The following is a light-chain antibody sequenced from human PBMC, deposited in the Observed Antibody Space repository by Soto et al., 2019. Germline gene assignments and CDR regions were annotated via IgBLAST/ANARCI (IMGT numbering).Light chain of an antibody. CDR2: EVT. J-gene: IGLJ1*01. V-gene: IGLV2-14*01. CDR3: RSYTNINTRAGV. Sequence: QSVLTQPASVSGSPGQSITISCTGTSGDIGSYNRVSWYQQHPGKAPKLIIYEVTDRPSGVSNRCSGSKSGNTASLTISGLQDEYEAEYYCRSYTNINTRAGVFGTGTKVTVL. CDR1: SGDIGSYNR.